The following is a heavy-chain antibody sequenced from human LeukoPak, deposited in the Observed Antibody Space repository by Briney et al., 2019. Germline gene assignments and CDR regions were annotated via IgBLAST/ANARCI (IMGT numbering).Heavy chain of an antibody. Sequence: SQTLSLTCTVSGGSISSGGYYWSWIRQHPGKGLEWIGYIYYSGSTYYNPSLKSRVTISVDTSKNQFSLKLSSVTAADTAVYYCARTIFGVVPNWFDPWGQAPWSLSPQ. D-gene: IGHD3-3*01. J-gene: IGHJ5*02. CDR1: GGSISSGGYY. CDR3: ARTIFGVVPNWFDP. V-gene: IGHV4-31*03. CDR2: IYYSGST.